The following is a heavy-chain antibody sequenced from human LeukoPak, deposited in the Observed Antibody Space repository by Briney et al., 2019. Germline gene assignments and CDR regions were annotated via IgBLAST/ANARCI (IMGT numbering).Heavy chain of an antibody. J-gene: IGHJ4*02. CDR2: IYYSGST. CDR3: ARQSQKLPLFDY. Sequence: SETLSLTCTVSGGSISSSSYYWGWIRQPPGKGLEWIGSIYYSGSTYYNPSLKSRVTISVDTSKNQFSLKLSSVTAADTAVYYCARQSQKLPLFDYWGQGILVTVSS. CDR1: GGSISSSSYY. V-gene: IGHV4-39*01. D-gene: IGHD4-11*01.